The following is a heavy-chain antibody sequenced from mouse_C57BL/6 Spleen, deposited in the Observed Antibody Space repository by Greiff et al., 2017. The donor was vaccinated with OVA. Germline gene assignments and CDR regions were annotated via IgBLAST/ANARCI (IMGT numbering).Heavy chain of an antibody. D-gene: IGHD1-1*01. Sequence: QVQLQQPGAELVRPGSSVKLSCKASGYTFTSYWMDWVKQRPGQGLEWIGNIYPSDSETHYNQKFKDKATLTVDKSSSTAYMQLSSLTSEDSAVYYCARGNYYGSSYFFMDYWGQGTSVTVAS. J-gene: IGHJ4*01. V-gene: IGHV1-61*01. CDR3: ARGNYYGSSYFFMDY. CDR2: IYPSDSET. CDR1: GYTFTSYW.